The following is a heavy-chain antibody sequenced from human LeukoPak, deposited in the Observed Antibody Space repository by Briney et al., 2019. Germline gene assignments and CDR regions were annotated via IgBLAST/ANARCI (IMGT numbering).Heavy chain of an antibody. D-gene: IGHD2-2*01. V-gene: IGHV3-23*01. CDR2: IGGSGTT. J-gene: IGHJ3*02. Sequence: PGGSLRLSCAASGFAFSSSFMSWVRQAPGKGLEWVSGIGGSGTTYYADSVKGRFIISRDNSKNTLYLQMNSLRAEDTAVYYCSGTLGYCSSTSCYGAFDIWGQGTMVTVSS. CDR3: SGTLGYCSSTSCYGAFDI. CDR1: GFAFSSSF.